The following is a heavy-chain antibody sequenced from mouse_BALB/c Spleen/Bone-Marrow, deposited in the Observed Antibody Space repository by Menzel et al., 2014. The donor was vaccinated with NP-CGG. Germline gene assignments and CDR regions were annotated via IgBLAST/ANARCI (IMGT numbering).Heavy chain of an antibody. CDR2: IYPGDGET. CDR1: GYPFSSYW. J-gene: IGHJ2*01. D-gene: IGHD2-10*02. V-gene: IGHV1-80*01. CDR3: ARKYGDY. Sequence: VQLVESGAELVRPGSPVKISCKASGYPFSSYWMNWVKQRPGQGLEWIGQIYPGDGETNYNGKFKGNATLTADKSSSTAYMQLSSLTSEDSAVYFCARKYGDYWGQGTTLTVSS.